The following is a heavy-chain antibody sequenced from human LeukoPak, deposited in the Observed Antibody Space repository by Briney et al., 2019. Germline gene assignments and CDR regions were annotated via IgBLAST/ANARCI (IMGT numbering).Heavy chain of an antibody. J-gene: IGHJ4*02. CDR1: GGTFSSYA. V-gene: IGHV1-69*05. Sequence: VASVKVSCKASGGTFSSYAISWVRQAPGQGLEWMGGIIPIFGTANYAQKFQGRVTITTDESTSTAYMELSSLRSEDTAVYYCAKNYDFLTGYASWGQGTLVTVSS. D-gene: IGHD3-9*01. CDR2: IIPIFGTA. CDR3: AKNYDFLTGYAS.